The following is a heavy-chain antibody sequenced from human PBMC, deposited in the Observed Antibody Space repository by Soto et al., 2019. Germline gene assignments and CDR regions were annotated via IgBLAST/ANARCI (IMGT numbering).Heavy chain of an antibody. Sequence: PSETLSLTCAVSGGSISSGGYSWSWIRQPPGKGLEWIGYIYHSGSTYYNPSLKSQVTISVDRSKNQFSLKLSSVTAADTAVYYCASSHAGAHITAAVHWGQGTLVTVSS. CDR3: ASSHAGAHITAAVH. CDR2: IYHSGST. CDR1: GGSISSGGYS. J-gene: IGHJ4*02. V-gene: IGHV4-30-2*01. D-gene: IGHD6-13*01.